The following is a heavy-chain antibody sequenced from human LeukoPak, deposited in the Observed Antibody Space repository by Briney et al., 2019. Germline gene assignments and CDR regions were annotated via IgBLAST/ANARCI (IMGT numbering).Heavy chain of an antibody. V-gene: IGHV4-59*08. Sequence: SETLSLTCTVSGGSISSYYWSWIRQPPGKGLEWIGYIYYSGSTYYKPSLKSRVTISVGTSKNQFSLKLSSVTAADTAVYYCARVGGRFTIFGVVIHPADYYYYYMDVWGKGTTVTVSS. CDR3: ARVGGRFTIFGVVIHPADYYYYYMDV. D-gene: IGHD3-3*01. CDR2: IYYSGST. CDR1: GGSISSYY. J-gene: IGHJ6*03.